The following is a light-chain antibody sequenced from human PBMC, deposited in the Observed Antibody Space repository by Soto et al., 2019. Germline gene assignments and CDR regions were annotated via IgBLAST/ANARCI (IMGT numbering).Light chain of an antibody. J-gene: IGLJ2*01. CDR2: SNN. Sequence: QSVLTQPPSASGTPGQRVTISCSGSSSNIGSNPVNWYQQLPGTAPKLLIYSNNQRPSGVPDRFSGSKSGTSASLAISALQSEDDADYYCAAWDSSLNAHLLFGGGTKLTVL. V-gene: IGLV1-44*01. CDR3: AAWDSSLNAHLL. CDR1: SSNIGSNP.